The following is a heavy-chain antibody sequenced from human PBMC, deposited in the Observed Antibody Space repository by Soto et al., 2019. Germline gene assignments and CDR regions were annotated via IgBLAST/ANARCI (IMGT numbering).Heavy chain of an antibody. D-gene: IGHD1-7*01. J-gene: IGHJ4*02. Sequence: TGESLKISCKGSGYSFNNYWIGWVRQMPGKGLEWMGSIYPGDSDIRYSPSFRGQVSISADKSISAAYLQWSSLRASDTAMYYCARLNWNYRGYFDYWGQGTLVTVSS. CDR1: GYSFNNYW. V-gene: IGHV5-51*01. CDR3: ARLNWNYRGYFDY. CDR2: IYPGDSDI.